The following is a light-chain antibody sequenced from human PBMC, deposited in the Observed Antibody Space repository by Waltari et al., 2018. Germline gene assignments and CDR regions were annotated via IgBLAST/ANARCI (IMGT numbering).Light chain of an antibody. V-gene: IGKV3-20*01. J-gene: IGKJ1*01. Sequence: CWAGQSVSSYLAWSQQRPGQAPRLLIYHASTRATGIPDRFSGSGSGTDFSLTISRLEPEDFAMYYCHQYVESPATFGQGTKVEIK. CDR3: HQYVESPAT. CDR1: QSVSSY. CDR2: HAS.